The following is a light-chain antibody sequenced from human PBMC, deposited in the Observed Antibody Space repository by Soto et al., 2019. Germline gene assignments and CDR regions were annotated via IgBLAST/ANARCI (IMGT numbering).Light chain of an antibody. J-gene: IGLJ3*02. Sequence: QAVVTQPASVSGSPGQSITISCTGTSSDVGGYKYVSWYQQHPGKAPKLMIYDVSNRPSGVSNRFSGSKSGNTASLTISGLQAEDEADYWCSSYRDSSSLWVFGGGTKLTVL. CDR3: SSYRDSSSLWV. CDR1: SSDVGGYKY. V-gene: IGLV2-14*01. CDR2: DVS.